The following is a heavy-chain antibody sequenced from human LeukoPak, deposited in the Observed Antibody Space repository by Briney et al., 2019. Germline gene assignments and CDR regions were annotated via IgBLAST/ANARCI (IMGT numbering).Heavy chain of an antibody. Sequence: ASVKVSCKASGYTFTGYYIHWVRQAPGQGLEWMAFINPDSGDSYSAPKFQGRVTMTRDTSISTASMEVSWLTSDDTAVYYCATGVATAFTYWGQGTLDIVSS. V-gene: IGHV1-2*02. CDR2: INPDSGDS. D-gene: IGHD5-12*01. CDR1: GYTFTGYY. CDR3: ATGVATAFTY. J-gene: IGHJ4*02.